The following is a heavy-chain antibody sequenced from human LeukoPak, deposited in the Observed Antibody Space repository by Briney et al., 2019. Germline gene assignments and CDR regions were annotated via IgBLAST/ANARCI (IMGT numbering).Heavy chain of an antibody. D-gene: IGHD3-10*01. Sequence: SETLSLTCSVSGYSISSAYYWGWIRQPPGKGLEWIGTMYHSGSTNYNPSLKSRVTISVDTSKNQFSLKLSSVTAADTAVYYCARHGNYYGSGSYYWGQGTLVTVSS. CDR3: ARHGNYYGSGSYY. CDR1: GYSISSAYY. CDR2: MYHSGST. V-gene: IGHV4-38-2*02. J-gene: IGHJ4*02.